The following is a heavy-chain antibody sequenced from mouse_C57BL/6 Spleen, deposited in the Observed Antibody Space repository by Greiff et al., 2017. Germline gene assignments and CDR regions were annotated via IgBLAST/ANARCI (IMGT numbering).Heavy chain of an antibody. J-gene: IGHJ4*01. CDR2: INYDGSST. D-gene: IGHD1-1*02. CDR3: AREGDGAHAMDY. CDR1: GFTFSDYY. V-gene: IGHV5-16*01. Sequence: DVKLQESEGGLVQPGSSMKLSCTASGFTFSDYYMAWVRQVPEKGLEWVANINYDGSSTYYLDSLKSRFIISRDNATNILYLQMSRLKSEDTATDYCAREGDGAHAMDYRGQRTSGTGS.